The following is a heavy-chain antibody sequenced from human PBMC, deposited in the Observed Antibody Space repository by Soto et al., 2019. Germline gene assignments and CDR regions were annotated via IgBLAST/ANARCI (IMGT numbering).Heavy chain of an antibody. CDR3: ARDLEYYDFWSGYYTPTG. J-gene: IGHJ6*02. CDR2: ISSSSSYI. D-gene: IGHD3-3*01. CDR1: GFTFSSYS. V-gene: IGHV3-21*01. Sequence: GGSLRLSCAASGFTFSSYSMNWVRQAPGKGLEWVSSISSSSSYIYYADSVKGRFTISRDNAKNSLYLQMNSLRAEDTAVYYCARDLEYYDFWSGYYTPTGWGQGITVTVAS.